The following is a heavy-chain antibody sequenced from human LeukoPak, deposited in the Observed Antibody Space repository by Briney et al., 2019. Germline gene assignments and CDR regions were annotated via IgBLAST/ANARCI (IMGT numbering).Heavy chain of an antibody. CDR2: ISWNSGSL. D-gene: IGHD2-2*01. Sequence: PGGSLRLSCAASGFTFDDYAMHWVRQAPGKGLEWVSGISWNSGSLRYADSVKGRFTISRDNAKNSLYLQMNSLRAEDTALYYCAKGYCSSTSCFPFDYWGQGTLVTVSS. CDR1: GFTFDDYA. V-gene: IGHV3-9*01. J-gene: IGHJ4*02. CDR3: AKGYCSSTSCFPFDY.